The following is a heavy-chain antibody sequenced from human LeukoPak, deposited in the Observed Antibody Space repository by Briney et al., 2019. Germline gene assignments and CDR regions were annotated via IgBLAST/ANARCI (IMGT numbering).Heavy chain of an antibody. J-gene: IGHJ4*02. CDR3: ASGLGYRSSTSCYNFDY. Sequence: GASVKVSCKASGGTFSSYAISWVRQAPGQGLEWMGRIIPILGIANYAQKFQGRVTITADKSTSTAYMELSSLRSEDTAVYYCASGLGYRSSTSCYNFDYWGQGTLVTVSS. V-gene: IGHV1-69*04. CDR1: GGTFSSYA. CDR2: IIPILGIA. D-gene: IGHD2-2*01.